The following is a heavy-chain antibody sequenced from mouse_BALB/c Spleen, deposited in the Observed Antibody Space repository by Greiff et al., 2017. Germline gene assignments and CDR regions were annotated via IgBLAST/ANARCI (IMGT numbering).Heavy chain of an antibody. V-gene: IGHV5-9-1*01. Sequence: DVMLVESGGGLVKPGGSLKLSCAASGFTFSSYAMSWVRQTPEKRLEWVATISSGGSYTYYPDSVKGRFTISRDNAMNTLYLQMSSLRSEDTAMYYCARGSDGYSYFDYWGQGTTLTVSS. CDR3: ARGSDGYSYFDY. CDR2: ISSGGSYT. D-gene: IGHD2-3*01. J-gene: IGHJ2*01. CDR1: GFTFSSYA.